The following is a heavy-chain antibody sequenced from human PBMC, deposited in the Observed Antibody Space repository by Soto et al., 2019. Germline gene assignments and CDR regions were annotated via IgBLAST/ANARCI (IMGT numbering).Heavy chain of an antibody. CDR2: IYYSGST. J-gene: IGHJ4*02. V-gene: IGHV4-59*12. D-gene: IGHD5-18*01. CDR3: EIDLRGYSYGWAPLFDY. Sequence: SETLSLTCTVSGGSISSYYWSWIRQPPGKGLEWIGYIYYSGSTNYNPSLKSRVTISVDTSKNQFSLKLSSVTAADTAVYYCEIDLRGYSYGWAPLFDYWGQGTLVNVSS. CDR1: GGSISSYY.